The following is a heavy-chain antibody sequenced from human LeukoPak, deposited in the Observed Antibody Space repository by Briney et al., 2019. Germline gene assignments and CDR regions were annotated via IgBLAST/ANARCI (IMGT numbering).Heavy chain of an antibody. J-gene: IGHJ4*02. CDR1: GFTLITYS. CDR3: AREEMGGTARSGALY. CDR2: ISGNSSYI. V-gene: IGHV3-21*01. Sequence: GGSLRLFCAASGFTLITYSINWVRQAPGKGLEWVSSISGNSSYIYYADSVKGRFTISRDNARNSLYLQMNNLRAEDTAVYYCAREEMGGTARSGALYWGQGTLVTVSS. D-gene: IGHD3-10*01.